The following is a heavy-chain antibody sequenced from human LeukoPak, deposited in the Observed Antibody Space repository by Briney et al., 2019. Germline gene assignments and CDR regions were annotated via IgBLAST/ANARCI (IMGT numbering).Heavy chain of an antibody. CDR1: GFTFSSYA. J-gene: IGHJ4*02. V-gene: IGHV3-23*01. D-gene: IGHD6-19*01. CDR3: ARDSAAVAGKFDY. Sequence: GGSLRLSCAASGFTFSSYAMSWVRQAPGKGLEWVSGISGNGGSTHYADSVKGRFTISRDNSKNTLYLQMNSLRAEDTAVYYCARDSAAVAGKFDYWGQGTLVTVSS. CDR2: ISGNGGST.